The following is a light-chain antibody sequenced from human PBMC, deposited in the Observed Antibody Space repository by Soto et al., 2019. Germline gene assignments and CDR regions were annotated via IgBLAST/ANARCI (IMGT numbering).Light chain of an antibody. Sequence: QSVLTQPPSVSGAPGQRVTISCTGSSSNIGAGYDVHWYQQLPGTAPKLLIYGNSNRPSGVPDRFSGSKSGTSASLAITGFQAADEADYYCQSYDSSLSGSDVVFGGGTKLTVL. CDR1: SSNIGAGYD. CDR2: GNS. V-gene: IGLV1-40*01. CDR3: QSYDSSLSGSDVV. J-gene: IGLJ2*01.